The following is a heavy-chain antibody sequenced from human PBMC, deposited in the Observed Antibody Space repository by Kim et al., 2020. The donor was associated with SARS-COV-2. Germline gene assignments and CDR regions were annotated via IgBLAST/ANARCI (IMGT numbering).Heavy chain of an antibody. CDR3: AKDMGYSSSWYGTSISPHMDV. J-gene: IGHJ6*03. Sequence: GGSLRLSCAASGFTCDDYAMHWVRQAPGKGLEWVSGITWNSGSIGYADSVKGRFTISRDNAKNSLYLQMNSLRAKDTALYYCAKDMGYSSSWYGTSISPHMDVWGKGTTVTVSS. V-gene: IGHV3-9*01. CDR2: ITWNSGSI. D-gene: IGHD6-13*01. CDR1: GFTCDDYA.